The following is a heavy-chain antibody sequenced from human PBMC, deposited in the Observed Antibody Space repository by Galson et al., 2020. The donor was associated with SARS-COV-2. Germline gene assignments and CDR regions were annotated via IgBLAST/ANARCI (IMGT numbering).Heavy chain of an antibody. J-gene: IGHJ6*02. V-gene: IGHV4-39*07. CDR1: GGSISSSSYY. Sequence: SETLSLTCTVYGGSISSSSYYWGWIRQPPGKGLEWIGSIYYSGSTYYNPSLKRRVTISVDTSKNQFSLKLSSVTAADTAVYYCARVSGPGSMYYYDSSGYQTGSHYYGMDVWGQGTTVTVSS. D-gene: IGHD3-22*01. CDR3: ARVSGPGSMYYYDSSGYQTGSHYYGMDV. CDR2: IYYSGST.